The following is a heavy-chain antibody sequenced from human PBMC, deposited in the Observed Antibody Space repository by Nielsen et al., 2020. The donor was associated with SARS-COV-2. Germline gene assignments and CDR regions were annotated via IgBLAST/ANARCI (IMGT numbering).Heavy chain of an antibody. D-gene: IGHD3-3*01. J-gene: IGHJ2*01. CDR2: INHSGST. Sequence: SETLSLTCAVYGGSFSGYYWSWIRQPPGKGLEWIGEINHSGSTNYNPSLKSRVTISVDTSKNQFSLKLSSVTAADTAVYYCARYFLEWFSDYWYFDLWGRGTLVTVSS. CDR3: ARYFLEWFSDYWYFDL. CDR1: GGSFSGYY. V-gene: IGHV4-34*01.